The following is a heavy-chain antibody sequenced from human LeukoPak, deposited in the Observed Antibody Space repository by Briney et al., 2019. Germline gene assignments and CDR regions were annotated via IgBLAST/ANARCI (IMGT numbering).Heavy chain of an antibody. V-gene: IGHV4-4*02. D-gene: IGHD3-10*01. CDR3: ARDQVVGYYYGSGTPGTLDP. J-gene: IGHJ5*02. Sequence: SSETLSLTCAVSGGSISSSNWWSWVRQPPGKGLEWIGEIYHSGSTNYNPSLKSRVTISVDKSKNQFSLKLSSVTAADTAVYYCARDQVVGYYYGSGTPGTLDPWGQGTLVTVSS. CDR1: GGSISSSNW. CDR2: IYHSGST.